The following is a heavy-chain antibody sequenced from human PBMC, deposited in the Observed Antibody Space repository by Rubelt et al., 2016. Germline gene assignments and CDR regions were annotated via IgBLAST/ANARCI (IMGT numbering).Heavy chain of an antibody. CDR2: INHSGST. CDR1: GGSFSGYY. CDR3: AASSGYFDY. J-gene: IGHJ4*02. D-gene: IGHD3-22*01. V-gene: IGHV4-34*01. Sequence: QVQLQQWGAGLLKPSETLSLTCAVYGGSFSGYYWSWIRQPPGKGLEWIGEINHSGSTNYNPSLKSRVTLSVDTSKNQVSLKLSSVTAADTAVYYCAASSGYFDYWGQGTLVTVSS.